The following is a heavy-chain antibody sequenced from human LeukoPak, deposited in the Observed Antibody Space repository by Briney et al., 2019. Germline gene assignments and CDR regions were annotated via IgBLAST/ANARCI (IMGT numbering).Heavy chain of an antibody. D-gene: IGHD3-3*01. J-gene: IGHJ4*02. CDR3: ARHSTFFGVVIIKGRVRGPFDY. CDR2: IYHSGST. Sequence: KPSGTLSLTCAVSGGSISSSNWWSWVRQPPGKGLEWIGEIYHSGSTNYNPSLKNRVTISLDKSKNQFSLKLSSVTAADTAVYYCARHSTFFGVVIIKGRVRGPFDYWGQGTLVTVSS. CDR1: GGSISSSNW. V-gene: IGHV4-4*02.